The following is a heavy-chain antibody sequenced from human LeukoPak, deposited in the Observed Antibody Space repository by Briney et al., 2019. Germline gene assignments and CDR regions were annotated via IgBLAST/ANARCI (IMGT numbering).Heavy chain of an antibody. V-gene: IGHV1-69*04. Sequence: ASVKVSCKASGGTFSSYAISWVRQAPGQGLEWMGRIIPILGIANYAQKFQGRVTITADKSTSTAYMELSSLRSEDTAVYYCARVFDPAYCRGDCYSDYYGMDVWGQGTTVTVSS. D-gene: IGHD2-21*02. J-gene: IGHJ6*02. CDR2: IIPILGIA. CDR1: GGTFSSYA. CDR3: ARVFDPAYCRGDCYSDYYGMDV.